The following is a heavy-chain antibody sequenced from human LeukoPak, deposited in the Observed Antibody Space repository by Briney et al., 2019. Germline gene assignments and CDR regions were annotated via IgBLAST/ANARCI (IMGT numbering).Heavy chain of an antibody. CDR2: IYYSGST. J-gene: IGHJ4*02. D-gene: IGHD3-16*01. V-gene: IGHV4-59*01. CDR1: GASITSYY. Sequence: PSETLSLTCTVSGASITSYYWGWIRQPPGKGLEWIGYIYYSGSTNYNPSLKSRVTISVDTSKNQFSLKLSSVTAADTAVYYCARGPSGAADYWGQGTLVTVSS. CDR3: ARGPSGAADY.